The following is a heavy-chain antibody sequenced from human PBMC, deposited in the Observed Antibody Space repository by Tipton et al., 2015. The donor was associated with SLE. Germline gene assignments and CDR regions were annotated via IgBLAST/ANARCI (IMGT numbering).Heavy chain of an antibody. CDR2: IYYSGST. CDR1: GGSISSYY. J-gene: IGHJ4*02. CDR3: ARWARPPVTFDY. D-gene: IGHD6-6*01. V-gene: IGHV4-59*01. Sequence: TLSLTCTVSGGSISSYYWSWIRQPPGKGLEWIGYIYYSGSTNYNPSLKSRVTISVDTSKNQFSLKLSSVTAADTAVYYCARWARPPVTFDYWGQGTLVTVSS.